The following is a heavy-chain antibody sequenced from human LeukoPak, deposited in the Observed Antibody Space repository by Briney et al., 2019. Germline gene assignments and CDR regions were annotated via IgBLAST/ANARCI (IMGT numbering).Heavy chain of an antibody. D-gene: IGHD1-26*01. V-gene: IGHV3-21*01. Sequence: GGSLRLSCAASGFTFSTYSMNWVRQAPGKGLEWVSFIDTSGSYIYYGDSLKGRFSISRDNAKKSLYLQMNSLRAEDTAVYYCARGHSGSYQGTDAFDIWGQGTMVTVSS. CDR1: GFTFSTYS. CDR2: IDTSGSYI. CDR3: ARGHSGSYQGTDAFDI. J-gene: IGHJ3*02.